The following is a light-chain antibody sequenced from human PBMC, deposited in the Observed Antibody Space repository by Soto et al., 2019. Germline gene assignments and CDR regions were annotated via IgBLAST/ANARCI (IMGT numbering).Light chain of an antibody. CDR2: ATS. V-gene: IGKV1-39*01. J-gene: IGKJ1*01. CDR3: QQSYSSPPT. Sequence: EIPMNQSPCTLSASVGARVIITCRASQSISNHLNWYQQKPGKAPKLLIFATSSLQSGVPSRFSGSRSGPDFTLTISSLQPEDFATYYCQQSYSSPPTFGQGTKVDIK. CDR1: QSISNH.